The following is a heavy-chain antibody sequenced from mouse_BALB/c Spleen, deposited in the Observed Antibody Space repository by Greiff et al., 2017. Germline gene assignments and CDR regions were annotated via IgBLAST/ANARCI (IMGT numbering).Heavy chain of an antibody. Sequence: EVMLVESGGDLVKPGGSLKLSCAASGFTFSSYGMSWVRQTPDKRLEWVATISSGGSYTYYPDSVKGRFTISRDNAKNTLYLQMSSLKSEETAMYYCERPIDEGYYGGFLDYWGQGTSVTVSS. D-gene: IGHD2-3*01. J-gene: IGHJ4*01. CDR1: GFTFSSYG. V-gene: IGHV5-6*02. CDR3: ERPIDEGYYGGFLDY. CDR2: ISSGGSYT.